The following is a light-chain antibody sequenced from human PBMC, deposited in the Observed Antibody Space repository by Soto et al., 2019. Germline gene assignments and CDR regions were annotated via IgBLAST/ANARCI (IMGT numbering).Light chain of an antibody. V-gene: IGKV3-15*01. J-gene: IGKJ1*01. CDR1: ESVSYSY. CDR2: GAF. CDR3: QQYNDWPLT. Sequence: EIVLTQSPATMSLSPGERATLSCGASESVSYSYVAWYQQKPGQAPSLLIYGAFTRATGIPARFSGTGSGTEFTLTISSLQSEDFALYYCQQYNDWPLTFGQGTKVDI.